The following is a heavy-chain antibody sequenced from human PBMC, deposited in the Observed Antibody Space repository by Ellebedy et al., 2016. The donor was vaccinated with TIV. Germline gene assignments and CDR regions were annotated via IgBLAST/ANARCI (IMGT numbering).Heavy chain of an antibody. J-gene: IGHJ5*02. CDR3: ARDARFIDQQHNWFDP. CDR2: ISNSGSTI. CDR1: GFTFSDYY. V-gene: IGHV3-11*01. D-gene: IGHD2-2*01. Sequence: GESLKISCAASGFTFSDYYMIWIRQAPGKGLEWVSYISNSGSTIYYADSVKGRFTISRDNAKNSLSLLMNRLRAEDTAVYYCARDARFIDQQHNWFDPWGQGTLVTVSS.